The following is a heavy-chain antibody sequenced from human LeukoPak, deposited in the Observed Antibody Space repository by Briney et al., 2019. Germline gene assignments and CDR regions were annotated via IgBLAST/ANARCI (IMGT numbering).Heavy chain of an antibody. CDR3: ARGDGSGSGRWFDP. CDR2: IYHTGST. Sequence: SETLSLTCTVSGASISSGTYSWSWIRQPPGEGLEWIGYIYHTGSTYYNPSLKGRVTISVDRSKNQFSLNLNFVTAADTALYYCARGDGSGSGRWFDPWGQGTLVTVSS. J-gene: IGHJ5*02. CDR1: GASISSGTYS. D-gene: IGHD3-10*01. V-gene: IGHV4-30-2*01.